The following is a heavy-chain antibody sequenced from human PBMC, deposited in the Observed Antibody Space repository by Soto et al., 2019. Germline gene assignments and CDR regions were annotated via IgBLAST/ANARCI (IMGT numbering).Heavy chain of an antibody. Sequence: GGSLRLSCAASGFTFSNAGMSWVRQAPGKGLEWVGRIKSKSDGGTTDYAAPVKGRFTISRDDSKNTLYLQMNSLKTEDTAVYYCTTDRGSGYSYGSDAFDIWGQGTMVTVSS. J-gene: IGHJ3*02. CDR3: TTDRGSGYSYGSDAFDI. CDR2: IKSKSDGGTT. D-gene: IGHD5-18*01. CDR1: GFTFSNAG. V-gene: IGHV3-15*01.